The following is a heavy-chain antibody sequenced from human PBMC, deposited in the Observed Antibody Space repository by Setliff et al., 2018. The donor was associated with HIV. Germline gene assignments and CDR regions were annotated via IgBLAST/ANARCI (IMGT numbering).Heavy chain of an antibody. Sequence: SETLSLTCAVYGGSFSDYYWTWIRQSPGKGLEWIGEINHRGSTNYNPSLKSRVTVSVDTSKNQFSLKLSSVTAADTAVYYCARGPFIGYGWSYFGLDVWGQGTTVTVSS. CDR1: GGSFSDYY. J-gene: IGHJ6*02. D-gene: IGHD3-22*01. V-gene: IGHV4-34*01. CDR3: ARGPFIGYGWSYFGLDV. CDR2: INHRGST.